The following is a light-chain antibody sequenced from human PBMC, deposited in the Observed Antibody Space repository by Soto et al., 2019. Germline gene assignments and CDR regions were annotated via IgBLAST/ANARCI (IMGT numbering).Light chain of an antibody. CDR2: GAS. V-gene: IGKV3-20*01. Sequence: EIVLTQSPGTLSLSPWEKATLYCRASQSVSSSYFACYQKPPEPPTRLLNYGASSSTSGLADSFSSSASGTDFPPTISRLAPEYFAVYYCQQYGSSGTFGQGTKVDIK. CDR1: QSVSSSY. CDR3: QQYGSSGT. J-gene: IGKJ1*01.